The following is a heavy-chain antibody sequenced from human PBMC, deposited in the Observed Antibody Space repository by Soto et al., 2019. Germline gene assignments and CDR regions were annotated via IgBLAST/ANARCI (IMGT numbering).Heavy chain of an antibody. Sequence: SETLSLTCAVYGGSFSGYYWSWIRQPPGKGLEWIGEINHSGSTNYNPSLKSRVTISVDTSKNQFSPKLSSVTAADTAVYYCQGVVPAASASRYYYYMDVWGKGTTVTVSS. J-gene: IGHJ6*03. CDR3: QGVVPAASASRYYYYMDV. CDR2: INHSGST. CDR1: GGSFSGYY. D-gene: IGHD2-2*01. V-gene: IGHV4-34*01.